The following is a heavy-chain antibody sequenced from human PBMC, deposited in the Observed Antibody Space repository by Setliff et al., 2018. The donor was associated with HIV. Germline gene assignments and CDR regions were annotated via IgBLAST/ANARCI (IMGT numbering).Heavy chain of an antibody. D-gene: IGHD6-19*01. J-gene: IGHJ4*02. CDR3: ARPYSTGWYYFDY. CDR2: INPISGGT. CDR1: GYKLTGFY. V-gene: IGHV1-2*02. Sequence: GASVKVSCKASGYKLTGFYMHWIRQAPGQGLEWMGWINPISGGTNYAQNFQGRVTMTRDTSTNTAYMELSRLTSDDRAVYFCARPYSTGWYYFDYWGQGTLVTVSS.